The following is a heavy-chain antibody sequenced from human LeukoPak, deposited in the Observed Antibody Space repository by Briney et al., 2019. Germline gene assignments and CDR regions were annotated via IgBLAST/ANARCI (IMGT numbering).Heavy chain of an antibody. Sequence: SETLSLTCAVYGGSFSGYYWSWIRQPPGKGLEWIGEINHSGSTDYNPSLKSRVTISVDMSKDQFSLKLSSVTAADTAVYYCARDLRRRVTAIGYGPREYYYYMDVWGKGTTVTISS. CDR1: GGSFSGYY. V-gene: IGHV4-34*01. D-gene: IGHD2-21*02. CDR2: INHSGST. J-gene: IGHJ6*03. CDR3: ARDLRRRVTAIGYGPREYYYYMDV.